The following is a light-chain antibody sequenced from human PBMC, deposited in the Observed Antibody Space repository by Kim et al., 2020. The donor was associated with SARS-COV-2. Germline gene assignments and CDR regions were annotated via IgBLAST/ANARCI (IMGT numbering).Light chain of an antibody. Sequence: PGQSVTISCTGTSSDVGGYNYVSWYQQHPGKAPKLMIYDVSKRPSGVPDRFSGSKSGNTASLTISGLQAEDEADYYCCSYAGSYTLFGGGTKLTVL. CDR1: SSDVGGYNY. J-gene: IGLJ2*01. CDR3: CSYAGSYTL. V-gene: IGLV2-11*01. CDR2: DVS.